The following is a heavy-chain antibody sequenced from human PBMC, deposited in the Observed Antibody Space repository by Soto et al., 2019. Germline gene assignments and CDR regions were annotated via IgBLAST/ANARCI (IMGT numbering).Heavy chain of an antibody. D-gene: IGHD1-26*01. V-gene: IGHV1-69*13. Sequence: ASVKVSCKASGGTFSSYAISWVRQAPGQGLEWMGGIIPIFGTANYAQKFQGRVTITADESTSTAYMELSSLRSEDTAVYYCASIVGATFDAFDIWGQRTMVTVSS. CDR1: GGTFSSYA. J-gene: IGHJ3*02. CDR3: ASIVGATFDAFDI. CDR2: IIPIFGTA.